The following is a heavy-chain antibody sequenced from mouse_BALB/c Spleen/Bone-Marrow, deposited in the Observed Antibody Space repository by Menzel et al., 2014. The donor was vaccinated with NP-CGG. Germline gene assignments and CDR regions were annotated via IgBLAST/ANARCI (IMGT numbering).Heavy chain of an antibody. J-gene: IGHJ3*01. CDR3: TWFAY. Sequence: EVQVVESGGGLVQPGGSMKLSCVASGFTFSNYWMNWVRQSPEKGLEWVAEIRLKSNNYATHYAESVKVRFTISRDDSKSSVYLQMNNLRAEDTGIYYCTWFAYWGQGTLVTVSA. CDR1: GFTFSNYW. CDR2: IRLKSNNYAT. V-gene: IGHV6-6*02.